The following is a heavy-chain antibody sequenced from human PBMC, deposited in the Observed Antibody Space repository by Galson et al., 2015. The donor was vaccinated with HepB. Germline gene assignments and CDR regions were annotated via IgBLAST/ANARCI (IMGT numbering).Heavy chain of an antibody. D-gene: IGHD6-13*01. J-gene: IGHJ5*02. CDR1: GFTFSSYA. CDR2: ISYDGSNK. Sequence: SLRLSCAASGFTFSSYAMHWVRQAPGKGLEWVAVISYDGSNKYYADSVKGRFTISRDNSKNTLYLQMNSLRAEDTAVYYCARDGYSSSWYDAGWFDPWGQGTLVTVSS. V-gene: IGHV3-30-3*01. CDR3: ARDGYSSSWYDAGWFDP.